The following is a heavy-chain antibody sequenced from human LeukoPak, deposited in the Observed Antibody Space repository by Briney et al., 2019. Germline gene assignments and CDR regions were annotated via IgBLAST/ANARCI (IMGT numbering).Heavy chain of an antibody. CDR1: GYTFTGYY. J-gene: IGHJ6*02. D-gene: IGHD3-22*01. V-gene: IGHV1-2*04. CDR3: ARWAESTMIVPYYYGMDV. Sequence: ASVKVSCRASGYTFTGYYMHWVRQAPGQGLEWMGWINPNSGGTNYAQKFQGWVTMTRDTSISTAYMELSRLRSDDTAVYYCARWAESTMIVPYYYGMDVWGQGTTVTVSS. CDR2: INPNSGGT.